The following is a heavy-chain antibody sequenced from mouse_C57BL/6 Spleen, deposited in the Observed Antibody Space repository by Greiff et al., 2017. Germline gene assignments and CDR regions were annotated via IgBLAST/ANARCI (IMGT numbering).Heavy chain of an antibody. CDR1: GFSLSTFGMG. CDR3: ARIAIYYGSSYWYSDV. Sequence: ESGPGILQPSQTLSLTCSFSGFSLSTFGMGVGWIRQPSGKGLEWLAHIWWDDDKYYNPALKSRLTISKDTSKNQVFLKIANVDTADTATYYCARIAIYYGSSYWYSDVWGTGTTVTVSS. J-gene: IGHJ1*03. V-gene: IGHV8-8*01. CDR2: IWWDDDK. D-gene: IGHD1-1*01.